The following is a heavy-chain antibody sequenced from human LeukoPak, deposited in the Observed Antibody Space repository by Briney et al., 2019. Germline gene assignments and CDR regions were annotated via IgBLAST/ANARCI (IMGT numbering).Heavy chain of an antibody. CDR2: TYYDGST. CDR3: ARRSSGRPVDY. D-gene: IGHD3-3*01. V-gene: IGHV4-39*07. J-gene: IGHJ4*02. CDR1: GGSISIANFF. Sequence: SETLSLTCTVSGGSISIANFFWGWPRQPPGKGREWIGSTYYDGSTYYNPSLKSRVTISRDTSKDQFSLRLSSVTAADTAVYYCARRSSGRPVDYWGQGTLVTVSS.